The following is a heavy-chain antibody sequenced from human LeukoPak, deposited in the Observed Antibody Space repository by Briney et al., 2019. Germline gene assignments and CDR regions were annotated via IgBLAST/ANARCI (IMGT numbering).Heavy chain of an antibody. D-gene: IGHD1-26*01. CDR3: AGNKVVGATGLGTELGSFDI. CDR2: IYTSGST. CDR1: GGSISSGSYY. V-gene: IGHV4-61*02. Sequence: SETLSLTCTVSGGSISSGSYYWSWIRQPAGRGLEWIGRIYTSGSTNYNPSLKSRVTISEDMSNNQFSLKLSSVTAADTAVYYCAGNKVVGATGLGTELGSFDIWGQGTKV. J-gene: IGHJ3*02.